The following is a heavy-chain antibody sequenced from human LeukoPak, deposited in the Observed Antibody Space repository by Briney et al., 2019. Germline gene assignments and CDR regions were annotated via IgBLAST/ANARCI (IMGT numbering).Heavy chain of an antibody. CDR3: ATVGIAAAGTGYYYYMDV. CDR1: GYTFTSYG. D-gene: IGHD6-13*01. Sequence: ASVKVSCKASGYTFTSYGISWVRQAPGQGLEWMGWISAYNGNTNYAQKLQGRVTMTTDTSTSTAYMELRSLRSDDTAVHYCATVGIAAAGTGYYYYMDVWGKGTTVTVSS. CDR2: ISAYNGNT. V-gene: IGHV1-18*01. J-gene: IGHJ6*03.